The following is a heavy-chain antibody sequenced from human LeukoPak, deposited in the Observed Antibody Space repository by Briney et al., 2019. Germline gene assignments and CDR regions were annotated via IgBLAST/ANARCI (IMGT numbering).Heavy chain of an antibody. V-gene: IGHV1-8*01. CDR1: GYTFTSYD. D-gene: IGHD1-1*01. CDR3: ARTLNEVDYYYYYMDV. J-gene: IGHJ6*03. Sequence: ALVKVSCKASGYTFTSYDINWVRQATGQGLEWMGWMNPNSGNTGYAQKFQGRVTMTRNTSISTAYMELSSLRSEDTAVYYCARTLNEVDYYYYYMDVWGKGTTVTVSS. CDR2: MNPNSGNT.